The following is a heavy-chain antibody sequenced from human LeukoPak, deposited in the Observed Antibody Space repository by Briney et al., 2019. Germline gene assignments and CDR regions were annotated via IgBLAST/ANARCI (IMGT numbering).Heavy chain of an antibody. D-gene: IGHD6-19*01. CDR1: GFACSFYA. CDR2: INANSGTT. V-gene: IGHV3-23*01. J-gene: IGHJ5*01. Sequence: GGSLRLSCAASGFACSFYAMSWLRQPPGKGLEWVSTINANSGTTSYAASVRGRFTISRDNSKNTLYLQVNTLRADDTATYYCAKPISGGLAVTADWFHPWGQGTLVVVSS. CDR3: AKPISGGLAVTADWFHP.